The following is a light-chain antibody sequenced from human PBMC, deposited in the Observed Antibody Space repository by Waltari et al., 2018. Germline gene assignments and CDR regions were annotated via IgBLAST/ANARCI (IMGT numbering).Light chain of an antibody. CDR2: GAS. V-gene: IGKV3-20*01. CDR1: QSVSSSY. Sequence: EIVLTQSPGTLSLSPGERAPLSCRASQSVSSSYLAWYQQKPGQAPSLLIYGASSRATGVPDRFSGSGSGTDFTLTISRLEPEDFAVYYCQQYGISPGTFGQGTKLEIK. CDR3: QQYGISPGT. J-gene: IGKJ2*01.